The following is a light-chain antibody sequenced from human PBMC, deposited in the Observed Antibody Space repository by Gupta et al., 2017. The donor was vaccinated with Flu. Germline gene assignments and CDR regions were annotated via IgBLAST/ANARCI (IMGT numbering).Light chain of an antibody. Sequence: DMVLTQSPATLSLSAGERATLSCRSSHSVNSYLAWYQQKTRQAPRLLIYDSSNRATGIPARFSGSGSWTDFTLTISSLEPEDSAVYYCQQRSNWPPWTFGKGTKVEIK. CDR1: HSVNSY. J-gene: IGKJ1*01. V-gene: IGKV3-11*01. CDR2: DSS. CDR3: QQRSNWPPWT.